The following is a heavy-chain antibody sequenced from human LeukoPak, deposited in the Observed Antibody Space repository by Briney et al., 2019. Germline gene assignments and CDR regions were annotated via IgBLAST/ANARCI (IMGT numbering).Heavy chain of an antibody. Sequence: GGSLRLSCAASGFTFSSYWMHWARQAPGKGLVWVSRIDSDGSSTTYADSVKGRFTISRDNAKNTLYLQMNSLRAEDTAVYYCARNSIAADGDFDYWGQGTLVTVSS. V-gene: IGHV3-74*01. CDR1: GFTFSSYW. J-gene: IGHJ4*02. CDR2: IDSDGSST. D-gene: IGHD6-13*01. CDR3: ARNSIAADGDFDY.